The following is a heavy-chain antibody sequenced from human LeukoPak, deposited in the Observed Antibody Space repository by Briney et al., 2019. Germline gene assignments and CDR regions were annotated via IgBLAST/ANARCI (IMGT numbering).Heavy chain of an antibody. CDR1: GYTFTSYG. Sequence: ASVKVSRKASGYTFTSYGISWVRQAPGQGLEWMGWISAYNGNTNYAQKLQGRVTMTTDTSTSTAYMELRSLRSDDTAVYYCARDRTPLSSSWFIPFAYFDYWGQGTLVTVSS. D-gene: IGHD6-13*01. J-gene: IGHJ4*02. V-gene: IGHV1-18*01. CDR3: ARDRTPLSSSWFIPFAYFDY. CDR2: ISAYNGNT.